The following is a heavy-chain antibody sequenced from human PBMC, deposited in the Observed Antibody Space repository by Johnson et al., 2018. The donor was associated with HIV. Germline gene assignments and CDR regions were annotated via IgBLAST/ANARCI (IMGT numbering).Heavy chain of an antibody. D-gene: IGHD3-22*01. V-gene: IGHV3-30*02. J-gene: IGHJ3*02. CDR1: GFVFSDYV. CDR2: IRYDGSGK. CDR3: AKDVGNYWPNAFDI. Sequence: QVQLVESGGGLVQPGGSLRLSCAASGFVFSDYVMHWARQAPGKGLDWVTFIRYDGSGKYYADSVNGRFTISRDNSKNTLYLQMNSLRAEDTAVYYCAKDVGNYWPNAFDIWGQGTTVTVSS.